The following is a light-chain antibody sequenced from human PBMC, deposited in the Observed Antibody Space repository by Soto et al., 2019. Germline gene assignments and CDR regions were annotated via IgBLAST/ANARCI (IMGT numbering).Light chain of an antibody. CDR3: QQYLSYPYT. CDR1: QGISSF. Sequence: AIRMTQSPSSISASTGDRVTITCRASQGISSFLAWYKQKPGKAPKILIYAAATLRRGAPSTFSASGSGTDFTLTISRLQSEDFATYFCQQYLSYPYTFGQGTKLEI. CDR2: AAA. J-gene: IGKJ2*01. V-gene: IGKV1-8*01.